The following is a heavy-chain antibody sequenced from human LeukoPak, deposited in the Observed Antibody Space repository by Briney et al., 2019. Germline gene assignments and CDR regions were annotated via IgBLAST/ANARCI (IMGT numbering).Heavy chain of an antibody. V-gene: IGHV3-21*01. CDR1: VFTFSSYS. Sequence: GGSLRLSCAASVFTFSSYSMNWVRQARGKGLEWVSSISSSSSYIYYADSVKGRFTISRDNAKNSLYLQMNSLRAEDAAVYYCASDSRRSGSRSDYWGQGTLVTASS. CDR2: ISSSSSYI. D-gene: IGHD3-10*01. CDR3: ASDSRRSGSRSDY. J-gene: IGHJ4*02.